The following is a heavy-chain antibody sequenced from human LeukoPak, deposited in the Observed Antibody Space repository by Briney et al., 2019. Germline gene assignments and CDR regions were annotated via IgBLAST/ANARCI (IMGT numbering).Heavy chain of an antibody. CDR3: ARDQGYYDFWSGYYPNWFDP. D-gene: IGHD3-3*01. Sequence: SETLSLTCAVYGGSFSGYYWSWIRQPPGKGLEWIGEINHSGSTNYNPSLKSRVTISVDTSKNQFSLKLSSVTAADTAVYYCARDQGYYDFWSGYYPNWFDPWGQGTLVTVSS. J-gene: IGHJ5*02. V-gene: IGHV4-34*01. CDR1: GGSFSGYY. CDR2: INHSGST.